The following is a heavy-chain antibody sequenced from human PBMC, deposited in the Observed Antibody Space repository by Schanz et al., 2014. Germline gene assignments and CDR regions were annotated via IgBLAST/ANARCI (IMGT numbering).Heavy chain of an antibody. Sequence: QAQLMESGGGVVQPGTSLILSCSVSGFSLNTYGIHWFRQPAGKGLECVAVIWNNGVTKYYADSVRGRFTISRDRFQNTLYLRMSSLRAEDTAVYYCARPRFDYGEVDYWGQGTLVTVSS. CDR3: ARPRFDYGEVDY. V-gene: IGHV3-33*01. CDR2: IWNNGVTK. CDR1: GFSLNTYG. J-gene: IGHJ4*02. D-gene: IGHD4-17*01.